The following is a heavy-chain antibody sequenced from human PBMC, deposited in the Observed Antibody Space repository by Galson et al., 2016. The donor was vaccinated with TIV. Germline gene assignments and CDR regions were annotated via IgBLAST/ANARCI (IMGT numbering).Heavy chain of an antibody. Sequence: TLSLTCTVSGAFIRSGSYYWNWIRQPAGKGLEWIRRIYTGGITNYNPSLKSRVTISVDASKNQFSLKLTSVTAADTAVYYCARVVGYCSGDDCLLEAAFDIWGQGTLVSVSS. CDR3: ARVVGYCSGDDCLLEAAFDI. V-gene: IGHV4-61*02. CDR1: GAFIRSGSYY. J-gene: IGHJ3*02. CDR2: IYTGGIT. D-gene: IGHD2-15*01.